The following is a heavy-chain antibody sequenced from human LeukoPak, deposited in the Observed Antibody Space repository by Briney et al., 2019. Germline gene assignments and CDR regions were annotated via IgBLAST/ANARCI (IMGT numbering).Heavy chain of an antibody. D-gene: IGHD3-10*01. CDR3: ARYTMVRGRDAFDI. CDR2: ITWNRDNI. Sequence: GGSLRLSCTVSGFTFDDYAMHWVRHTPGKGLEWVAGITWNRDNIGYGDSVKGRFTISRDNVKNVLYLQMNSLRAEDTAVYYCARYTMVRGRDAFDIWGQGTMVTVSS. CDR1: GFTFDDYA. J-gene: IGHJ3*02. V-gene: IGHV3-9*01.